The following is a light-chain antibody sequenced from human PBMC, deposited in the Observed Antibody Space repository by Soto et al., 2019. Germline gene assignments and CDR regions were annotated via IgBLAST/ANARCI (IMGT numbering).Light chain of an antibody. CDR1: QSISSW. CDR3: QQYNSYSQFT. Sequence: DIRMTQSPSTLSASVGDRVSITCRASQSISSWLAWYQQKPGKAPKLLIYKASNLESGVPSRFSGRGSGTVFTLTISSLQPDDFATYHCQQYNSYSQFTFGPGTKVDIK. J-gene: IGKJ3*01. V-gene: IGKV1-5*03. CDR2: KAS.